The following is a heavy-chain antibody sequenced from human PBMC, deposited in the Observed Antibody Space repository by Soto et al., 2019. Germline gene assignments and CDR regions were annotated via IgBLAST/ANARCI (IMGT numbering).Heavy chain of an antibody. D-gene: IGHD1-26*01. Sequence: QVQLQESGPGLVKPSQTLSLTCSVSGGSVSSGDYYWSWFRQSPGKGLEWIGYIYYNGRAFYNPSLKSRVTISVDTSKNQFSLKMSSVTAADTAVYYCARERWRVGWFDPWGQGTLVTVSS. J-gene: IGHJ5*02. CDR1: GGSVSSGDYY. V-gene: IGHV4-30-4*01. CDR3: ARERWRVGWFDP. CDR2: IYYNGRA.